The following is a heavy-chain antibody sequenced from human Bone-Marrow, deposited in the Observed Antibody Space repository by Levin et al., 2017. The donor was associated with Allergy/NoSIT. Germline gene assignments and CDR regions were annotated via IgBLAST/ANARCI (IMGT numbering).Heavy chain of an antibody. V-gene: IGHV4-38-2*02. CDR1: GYSMSSDYY. CDR2: INESGTT. Sequence: SETLSLTCAVSGYSMSSDYYWGWIRQPPGKGLEWIGNINESGTTYYNPSPKSRVTISVDTSKNQFSLKLTSMTAADTAVYYCAREGTPQSWDYWGQGTLVSVSS. J-gene: IGHJ4*02. D-gene: IGHD1-14*01. CDR3: AREGTPQSWDY.